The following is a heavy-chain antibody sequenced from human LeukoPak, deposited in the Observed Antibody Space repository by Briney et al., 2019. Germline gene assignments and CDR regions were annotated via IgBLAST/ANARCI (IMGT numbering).Heavy chain of an antibody. J-gene: IGHJ4*02. CDR2: IYTSGST. V-gene: IGHV4-61*02. D-gene: IGHD3-22*01. CDR1: GGSISSGSYY. CDR3: ARGASHDSSGYQY. Sequence: PSQTLSLTCTVSGGSISSGSYYWSWIRQPAGKGLEWIGRIYTSGSTNYNPSLKSRVTISVDTSKNQFSLKLSSVSAADTAVYYCARGASHDSSGYQYWGQGTLVTVSS.